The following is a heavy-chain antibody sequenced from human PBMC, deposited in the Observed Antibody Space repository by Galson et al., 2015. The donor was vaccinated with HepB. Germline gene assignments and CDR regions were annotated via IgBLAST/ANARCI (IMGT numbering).Heavy chain of an antibody. CDR3: ARVSILRYFDWLDYYYYMDV. D-gene: IGHD3-9*01. CDR1: GYTFTSYD. CDR2: MNPNSGNT. V-gene: IGHV1-8*01. Sequence: SVKVSCKASGYTFTSYDINWVRQATGQGLEWMGWMNPNSGNTGYAQKFQGRVTMTRNTSISTAYMELSSLRSEDTAVYYCARVSILRYFDWLDYYYYMDVWGKGTTVTVSS. J-gene: IGHJ6*03.